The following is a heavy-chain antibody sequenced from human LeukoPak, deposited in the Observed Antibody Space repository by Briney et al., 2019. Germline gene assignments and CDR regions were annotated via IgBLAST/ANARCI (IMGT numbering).Heavy chain of an antibody. CDR1: GGSISSGGYY. CDR3: ARVFGLYDSSGYRIDY. J-gene: IGHJ4*02. D-gene: IGHD3-22*01. Sequence: SQTLSLTCTVSGGSISSGGYYWSWIRQPPGKGLEWIGYIYHSGSTYYNPSLKSRVTISVDRSKNQFSLKLTSVTAADTAVYYCARVFGLYDSSGYRIDYWGQGTLVTVSS. CDR2: IYHSGST. V-gene: IGHV4-30-2*01.